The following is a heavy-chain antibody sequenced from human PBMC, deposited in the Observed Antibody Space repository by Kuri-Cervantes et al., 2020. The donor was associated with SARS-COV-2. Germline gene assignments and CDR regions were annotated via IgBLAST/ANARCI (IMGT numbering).Heavy chain of an antibody. CDR1: GFTFSTHG. V-gene: IGHV3-30*02. J-gene: IGHJ4*02. CDR2: IRYDGTKS. Sequence: GESLKISCAASGFTFSTHGMHWLRQAPGKGLEWVAFIRYDGTKSFYLDSVKGRFTISRDNSKSTLYLQMNSLRSEDTAVYYCAKELSTGGQGTLVTVSS. D-gene: IGHD2-15*01. CDR3: AKELST.